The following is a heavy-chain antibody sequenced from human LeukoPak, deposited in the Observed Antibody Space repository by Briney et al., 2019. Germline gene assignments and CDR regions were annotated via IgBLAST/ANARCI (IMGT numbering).Heavy chain of an antibody. CDR3: ARENYYGSGSTLNWFDP. J-gene: IGHJ5*02. CDR1: GFTFSSYE. CDR2: ISSSGSTI. Sequence: GGSLRLSCAASGFTFSSYEMNWVRQAPGKGLEWVSYISSSGSTIYYADSVKGRFTISRDNAKNSLYLQMNSLRAEDTAVYYCARENYYGSGSTLNWFDPWGQGTLVTVSS. D-gene: IGHD3-10*01. V-gene: IGHV3-48*03.